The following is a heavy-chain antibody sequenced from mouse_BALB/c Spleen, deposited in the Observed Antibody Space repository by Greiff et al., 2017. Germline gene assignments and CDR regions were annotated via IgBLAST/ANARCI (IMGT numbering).Heavy chain of an antibody. CDR3: ARSGNAY. V-gene: IGHV5-17*02. J-gene: IGHJ3*01. CDR1: GFTFSSFG. Sequence: VHVVESGGGLVQPGGSRKLSCAASGFTFSSFGMHWVRQAPEKGLEWVAYISSGSSTIYYADTVKGRFTISRDNPKNTLFLQMTSLRSEDTAMYYCARSGNAYWGQGTLVTVSA. D-gene: IGHD4-1*01. CDR2: ISSGSSTI.